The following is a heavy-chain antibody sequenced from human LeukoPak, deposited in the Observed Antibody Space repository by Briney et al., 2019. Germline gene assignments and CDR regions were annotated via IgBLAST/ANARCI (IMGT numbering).Heavy chain of an antibody. CDR1: GFTFSGSA. J-gene: IGHJ4*02. V-gene: IGHV3-73*01. D-gene: IGHD6-19*01. CDR2: IRSKANSYAT. CDR3: TSRQMQWLLPPNDY. Sequence: GGSLRLSCAASGFTFSGSAMHWVRQASGKGLEWVGRIRSKANSYATEYAASVKGRFTISRDDSKNTAYLQMNSLKTEDTAVYYCTSRQMQWLLPPNDYWGQGTLVTVSS.